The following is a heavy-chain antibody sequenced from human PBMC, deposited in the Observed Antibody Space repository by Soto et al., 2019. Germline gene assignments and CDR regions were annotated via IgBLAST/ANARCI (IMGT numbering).Heavy chain of an antibody. CDR2: ISPYSGNT. CDR1: GYIFVNYG. V-gene: IGHV1-18*01. Sequence: QVQLVQSGDEVRKPGSSVKVSCKASGYIFVNYGIAWLRQAPGQGLEWMGWISPYSGNTHYARKVQGRLPMATDTSTSIAYMELGSLTSDDTAVYYCAMVDNYVTPTPQDVWGPGTTVTVSS. D-gene: IGHD3-16*01. J-gene: IGHJ6*01. CDR3: AMVDNYVTPTPQDV.